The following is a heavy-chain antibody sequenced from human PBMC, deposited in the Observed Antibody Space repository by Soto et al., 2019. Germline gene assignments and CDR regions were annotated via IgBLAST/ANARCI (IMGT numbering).Heavy chain of an antibody. J-gene: IGHJ4*02. D-gene: IGHD3-22*01. CDR2: IDPSGSQT. CDR1: GYSFAVYF. Sequence: CKGSGYSFAVYFITRVRPKPGEGLEWLGRIDPSGSQTYYSPSFRGHVTISVTKSLTTVFPQWSSLVAPDTAMYYCARQIYDSDTGPNFQYYFDSWGQGTPLTVSS. CDR3: ARQIYDSDTGPNFQYYFDS. V-gene: IGHV5-10-1*01.